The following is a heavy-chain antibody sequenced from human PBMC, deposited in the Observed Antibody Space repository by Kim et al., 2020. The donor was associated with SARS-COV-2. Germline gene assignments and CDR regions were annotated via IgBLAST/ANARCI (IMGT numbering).Heavy chain of an antibody. Sequence: GGSLRLSCAASGFTFSDYYMSWIRQAPGKGLEWVSYISSSSSYTNYADSVKGRFTISRDNAKNSLYLQMNSLRAEDTAVYYCARDRTTGTTEGWFDPWGQGTLVTVSS. V-gene: IGHV3-11*05. D-gene: IGHD1-1*01. CDR3: ARDRTTGTTEGWFDP. CDR1: GFTFSDYY. J-gene: IGHJ5*02. CDR2: ISSSSSYT.